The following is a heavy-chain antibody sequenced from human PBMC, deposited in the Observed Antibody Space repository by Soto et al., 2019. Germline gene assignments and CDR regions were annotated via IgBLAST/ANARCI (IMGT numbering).Heavy chain of an antibody. Sequence: QVQLQQWGAGLLKPSETLSLTCAVYGGSFSGYYWSWIRQPPGKGLEWIGEINHSGSTNYNPSLKSRVTISVDTSKNQFSLKLSSVTAADTAVYYCARAAPRYSSSWYWGEEYFQHWGQGTLVTVSS. CDR1: GGSFSGYY. CDR2: INHSGST. D-gene: IGHD6-13*01. J-gene: IGHJ1*01. V-gene: IGHV4-34*01. CDR3: ARAAPRYSSSWYWGEEYFQH.